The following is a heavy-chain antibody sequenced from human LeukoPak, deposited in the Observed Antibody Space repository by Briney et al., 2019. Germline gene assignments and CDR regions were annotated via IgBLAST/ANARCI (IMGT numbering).Heavy chain of an antibody. CDR3: TKEHCSGGSCYDPAFDY. CDR2: ISYDGSDK. V-gene: IGHV3-30*18. J-gene: IGHJ4*02. CDR1: GFTFSTYG. D-gene: IGHD2-15*01. Sequence: GGSLRLSCAASGFTFSTYGMHWVRQAPGKGLEWVAFISYDGSDKYYADSVKGRFTISRDNSKNTLYLQVNSLRAEDTAMYYCTKEHCSGGSCYDPAFDYWGQGTPVTVSS.